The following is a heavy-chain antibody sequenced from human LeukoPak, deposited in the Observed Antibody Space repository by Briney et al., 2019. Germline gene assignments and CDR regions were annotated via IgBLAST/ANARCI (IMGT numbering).Heavy chain of an antibody. V-gene: IGHV1-18*01. D-gene: IGHD4-17*01. Sequence: ASVKVSCKASGYTFTSYEISWVRQAPGQGPEWMGWISAYNGNIKYAQKLQDRATMTTDTSTTTSYMELRSLRSDDTAVYYCARGHDYGTFDIWGQGTMVTVSS. CDR2: ISAYNGNI. J-gene: IGHJ3*02. CDR1: GYTFTSYE. CDR3: ARGHDYGTFDI.